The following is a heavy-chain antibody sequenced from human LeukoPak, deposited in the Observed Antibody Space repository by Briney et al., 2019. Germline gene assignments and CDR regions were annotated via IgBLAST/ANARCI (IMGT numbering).Heavy chain of an antibody. CDR3: ARGDYYDTSGPFDY. Sequence: SETLSLTCTVSGGSISSYYWGWIRQPPGRGLEWIASFYYSGFSSYNPSLKSRVTISIDTSKNQLSLRLNSVTAADTAIYYCARGDYYDTSGPFDYWGQGALVTVSS. J-gene: IGHJ4*02. V-gene: IGHV4-39*07. CDR2: FYYSGFS. D-gene: IGHD3-22*01. CDR1: GGSISSYY.